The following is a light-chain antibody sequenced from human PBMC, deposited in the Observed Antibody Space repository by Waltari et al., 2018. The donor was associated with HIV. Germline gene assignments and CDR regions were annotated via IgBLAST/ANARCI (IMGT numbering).Light chain of an antibody. CDR2: KAS. V-gene: IGKV1-5*03. CDR1: ENIGDL. J-gene: IGKJ1*01. CDR3: QQYNSYSWT. Sequence: DIQMTQSPSTLSASVGDRVPISCRASENIGDLLAWYQQKPGKAPNLLIYKASNLETGVPSRFSGSGSGTEFTLTISSLQPDDFATYHCQQYNSYSWTFGQGTKVEVK.